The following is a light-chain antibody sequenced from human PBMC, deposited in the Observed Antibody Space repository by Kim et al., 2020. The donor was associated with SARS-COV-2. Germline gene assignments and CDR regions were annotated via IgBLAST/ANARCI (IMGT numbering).Light chain of an antibody. Sequence: SVGDRVTITCRASQGISTYLAWYQQKPGKAPKLLIYAASTLQSAVPSRFSGSGSGTEFTLTITSLQPEDFATYYCQQLNSYPSLTFGPGTKVDI. CDR1: QGISTY. J-gene: IGKJ3*01. CDR3: QQLNSYPSLT. V-gene: IGKV1-9*01. CDR2: AAS.